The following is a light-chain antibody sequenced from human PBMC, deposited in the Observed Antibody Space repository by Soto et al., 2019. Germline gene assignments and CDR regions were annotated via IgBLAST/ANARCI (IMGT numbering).Light chain of an antibody. J-gene: IGKJ1*01. CDR2: GTS. Sequence: EIVMTQSPATLSVSPGERATLSCRASQNVSSNLAWYQQKPGQAPRLLIYGTSTRATSIPARFSGSGSGTEFTLTISSLKSEDFAVYYCQQSNNWWTFGQGTKVDIK. CDR1: QNVSSN. CDR3: QQSNNWWT. V-gene: IGKV3-15*01.